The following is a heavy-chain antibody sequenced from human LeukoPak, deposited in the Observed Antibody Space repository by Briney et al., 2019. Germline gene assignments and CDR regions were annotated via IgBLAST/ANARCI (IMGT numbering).Heavy chain of an antibody. J-gene: IGHJ6*02. D-gene: IGHD3-22*01. CDR1: GYTFNSYG. V-gene: IGHV1-18*01. CDR3: ARQVLIVGGRYGMDV. CDR2: ISPYRGDT. Sequence: ASVKVSCKASGYTFNSYGISWVRQAPGQGLEWMGWISPYRGDTEYAQKIQGRVSMTTDTSTSTAYMELRSLRSDDTAVYCCARQVLIVGGRYGMDVWGQGTTVTVSS.